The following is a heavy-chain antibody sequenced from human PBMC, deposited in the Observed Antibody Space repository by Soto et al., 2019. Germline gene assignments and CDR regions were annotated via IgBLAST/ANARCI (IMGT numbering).Heavy chain of an antibody. D-gene: IGHD1-26*01. V-gene: IGHV3-23*01. CDR1: GFTFSNYA. J-gene: IGHJ6*02. Sequence: PGGSLRLSCAASGFTFSNYAISWVRQAPGKGLEWVSSISGSGGSTYYADSVKGRFTISRDNSKNTLYLQMNSLIAEDTAVYYCATYSGNYERYGFYYGMDVWGQGTTVTVSS. CDR2: ISGSGGST. CDR3: ATYSGNYERYGFYYGMDV.